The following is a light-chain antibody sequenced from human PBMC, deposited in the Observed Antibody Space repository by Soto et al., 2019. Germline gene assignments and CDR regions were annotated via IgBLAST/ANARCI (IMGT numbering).Light chain of an antibody. V-gene: IGLV2-23*01. CDR2: EGS. Sequence: QSVLTQPASVSGSPGQSITISCTGTSSDVGSYNLVSWYQQHPGKAPKLMIYEGSKRPSGVSNRFSGSKSGNTASLTISGLQAEDEADYYCCSYAGSSTWVFGGGTQLPS. CDR1: SSDVGSYNL. CDR3: CSYAGSSTWV. J-gene: IGLJ3*02.